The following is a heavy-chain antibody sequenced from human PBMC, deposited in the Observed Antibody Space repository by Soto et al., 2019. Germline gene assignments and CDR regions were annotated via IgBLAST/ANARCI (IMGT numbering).Heavy chain of an antibody. CDR3: ARTLGSSTLDY. CDR1: GFSLSTSGMC. D-gene: IGHD6-13*01. CDR2: IDWDDDE. Sequence: SGPTRENPTETLRLTFAFGGFSLSTSGMCVSWIRQPPGKALEWLARIDWDDDEYYSTSLKTRLTISKDTSKNLVVLTMTNMDPTDTATYYCARTLGSSTLDYWGKGTLVTVSS. J-gene: IGHJ4*02. V-gene: IGHV2-70*11.